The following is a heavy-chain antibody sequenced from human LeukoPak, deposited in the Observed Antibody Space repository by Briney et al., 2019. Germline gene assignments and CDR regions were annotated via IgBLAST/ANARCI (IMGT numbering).Heavy chain of an antibody. V-gene: IGHV3-74*01. D-gene: IGHD1-1*01. CDR2: INFDGTDT. Sequence: GGSLRLSCAASGFDLNKYWMHWVRQVPGEGLVWVSRINFDGTDTSSADSAKGRFTISRDNAKNMLYLQMNSLRAEDTAVYYCAKDHGTPFDYWGQGTLVTVSS. J-gene: IGHJ4*02. CDR1: GFDLNKYW. CDR3: AKDHGTPFDY.